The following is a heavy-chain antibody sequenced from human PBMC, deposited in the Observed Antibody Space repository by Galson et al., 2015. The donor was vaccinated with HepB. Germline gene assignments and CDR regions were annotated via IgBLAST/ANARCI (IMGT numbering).Heavy chain of an antibody. D-gene: IGHD3-22*01. CDR2: IDPSDSYT. J-gene: IGHJ3*02. CDR1: GYSFTSYW. V-gene: IGHV5-10-1*01. Sequence: QSGAEVKKPGESLRISCKGSGYSFTSYWISWVRQMPGKGLEWMGRIDPSDSYTNYSPSFQGHVTISADKSISTAYLQWSSLKASDTAMYYCARAYYYDSSGTKVHAFDIWGQGTMVTVSS. CDR3: ARAYYYDSSGTKVHAFDI.